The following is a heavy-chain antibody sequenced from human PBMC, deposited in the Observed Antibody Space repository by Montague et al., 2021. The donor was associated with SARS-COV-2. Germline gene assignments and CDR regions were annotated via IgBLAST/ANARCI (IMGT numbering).Heavy chain of an antibody. CDR2: IYYSGST. CDR1: GGSISSSSYY. CDR3: ARGNRIAVAGTDFDY. V-gene: IGHV4-39*07. D-gene: IGHD6-19*01. Sequence: ETLSLTCTVSGGSISSSSYYWGWIRQPPGKGLEWIGSIYYSGSTYYNPSLKSRVTISVDTSKNQFSLKLSSVTAADTAVYYCARGNRIAVAGTDFDYWGQGTLVTVSS. J-gene: IGHJ4*02.